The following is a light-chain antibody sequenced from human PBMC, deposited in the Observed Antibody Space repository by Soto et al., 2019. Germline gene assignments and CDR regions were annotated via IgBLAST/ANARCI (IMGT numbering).Light chain of an antibody. CDR2: DVS. J-gene: IGKJ1*01. CDR3: QQRDNWPWT. V-gene: IGKV3-11*01. CDR1: QNVRSN. Sequence: EIVLTQSPATLSLSPGERANLSCRASQNVRSNLAWYQHKPGQAPRLLIYDVSNRATGIPGRFSGSGFGTDFTLTISNVEPEDFAVYYCQQRDNWPWTFGQGAKVEIK.